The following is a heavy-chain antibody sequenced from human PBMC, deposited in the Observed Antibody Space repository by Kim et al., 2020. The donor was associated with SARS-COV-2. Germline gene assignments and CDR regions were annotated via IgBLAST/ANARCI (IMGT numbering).Heavy chain of an antibody. V-gene: IGHV3-48*03. CDR1: GFIFKNYE. CDR2: VSSSETFI. D-gene: IGHD2-15*01. J-gene: IGHJ4*02. CDR3: TRGEYCSGGSCLNEY. Sequence: GGSLRLSCAASGFIFKNYEMNWIRQAPGKGLEWISYVSSSETFIYYADSVKGRFTISRDNAKNLLYLQMNSLSAEDTAVYYCTRGEYCSGGSCLNEYWGQGTVVTVSS.